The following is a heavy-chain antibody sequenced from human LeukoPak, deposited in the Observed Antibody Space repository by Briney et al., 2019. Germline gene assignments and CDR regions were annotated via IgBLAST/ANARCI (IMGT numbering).Heavy chain of an antibody. CDR3: ATSSGYYIDAFDI. D-gene: IGHD3-22*01. J-gene: IGHJ3*02. CDR1: GYTLTELS. CDR2: FDPEGGET. V-gene: IGHV1-24*01. Sequence: ASVKVSCKVSGYTLTELSMHWVRQAPGKGLEWMGGFDPEGGETIYAQKFQGRVTMTEDTSTDTAYMELSSLRSEDTAVYYCATSSGYYIDAFDIWGQGTMVTVSS.